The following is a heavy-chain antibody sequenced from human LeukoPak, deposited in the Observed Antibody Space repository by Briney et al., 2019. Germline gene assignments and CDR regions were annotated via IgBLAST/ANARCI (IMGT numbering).Heavy chain of an antibody. J-gene: IGHJ6*02. CDR2: IYANGDT. D-gene: IGHD3-3*01. CDR1: GGSVSSGSYS. V-gene: IGHV4-61*02. CDR3: ATHDPYDFRSGYLPWEDNGLDV. Sequence: SQTLSLTCAVSGGSVSSGSYSWNWIRQPAGKGLEWIGRIYANGDTNYSPSLKTRVSISLDTSKNQCSLKLTSVTAGDTAVYYCATHDPYDFRSGYLPWEDNGLDVWGQGTTVIVSS.